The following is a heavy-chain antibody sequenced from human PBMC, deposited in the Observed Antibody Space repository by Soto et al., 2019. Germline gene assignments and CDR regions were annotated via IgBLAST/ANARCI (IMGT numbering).Heavy chain of an antibody. J-gene: IGHJ4*02. CDR2: ISKSSSST. Sequence: GGSLRLSCAASGFTFSSYWMHWVRQAPGKGLEWISYISKSSSSTYYADSVKGRFTISRDNAKNSLFLQMSSLRDEDTAVYFCVRDPDGLTDFDYWGQGTQVTVSS. CDR1: GFTFSSYW. CDR3: VRDPDGLTDFDY. V-gene: IGHV3-48*02. D-gene: IGHD2-2*03.